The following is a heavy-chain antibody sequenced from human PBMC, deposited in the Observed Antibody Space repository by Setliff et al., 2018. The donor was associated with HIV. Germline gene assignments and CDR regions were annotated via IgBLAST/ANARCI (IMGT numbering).Heavy chain of an antibody. D-gene: IGHD3-22*01. CDR2: TSGSGGST. J-gene: IGHJ1*01. CDR3: ARGGVVVLIYFQH. V-gene: IGHV3-23*01. Sequence: GGSLRLSCAASGFTFSSYAMSWVRQAPGKGLEWVSATSGSGGSTYYADSVKGRFTISRDNSKNTLYLQMNSLRAEDTAVYYCARGGVVVLIYFQHWGQGTLVTVSS. CDR1: GFTFSSYA.